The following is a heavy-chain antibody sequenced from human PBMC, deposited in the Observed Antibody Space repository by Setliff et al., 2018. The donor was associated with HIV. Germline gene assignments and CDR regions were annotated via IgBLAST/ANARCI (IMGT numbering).Heavy chain of an antibody. D-gene: IGHD3-22*01. CDR3: ARGRYYYDSSGYRAFDI. Sequence: ASVKVSCKASGYTFTSYDINWVRQATGQGLEWMGWMNPNSGNAGYAQKFQGRVTMTRNTSISTAYMELSSLRSEDTAVYYCARGRYYYDSSGYRAFDIWGQGTMVTVS. J-gene: IGHJ3*02. CDR2: MNPNSGNA. CDR1: GYTFTSYD. V-gene: IGHV1-8*02.